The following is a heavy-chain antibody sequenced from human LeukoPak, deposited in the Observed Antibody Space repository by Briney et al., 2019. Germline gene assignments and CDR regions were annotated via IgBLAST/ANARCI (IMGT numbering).Heavy chain of an antibody. CDR2: MNPNSGNT. D-gene: IGHD3-10*01. J-gene: IGHJ4*02. Sequence: ASVKVSCKASGYTFTSYDINWVRQATGQGLEWMGWMNPNSGNTDYAQKFQGRVTLTTDTSTSTAYMELRSLRSDDTAVYYCARDGSGVWFDYWGQGTLVTVSS. V-gene: IGHV1-8*02. CDR3: ARDGSGVWFDY. CDR1: GYTFTSYD.